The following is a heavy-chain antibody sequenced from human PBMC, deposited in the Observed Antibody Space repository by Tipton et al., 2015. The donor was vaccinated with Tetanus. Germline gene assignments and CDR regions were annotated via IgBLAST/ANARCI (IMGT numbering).Heavy chain of an antibody. CDR1: GGAFSGYY. CDR2: INHSGTS. J-gene: IGHJ4*02. V-gene: IGHV4-34*09. CDR3: ARRSVSARFDD. D-gene: IGHD6-6*01. Sequence: TLSLTCAVNGGAFSGYYWTWIRQSPGKGLEWIGEINHSGTSNHNPSLKSRVTTSVDASKNQFSLKLSSVTAADTAVYYCARRSVSARFDDWGQGTLVTVSS.